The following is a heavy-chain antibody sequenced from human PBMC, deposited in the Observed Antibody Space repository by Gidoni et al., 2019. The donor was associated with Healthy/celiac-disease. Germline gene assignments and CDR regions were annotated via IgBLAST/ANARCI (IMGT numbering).Heavy chain of an antibody. V-gene: IGHV2-70*15. D-gene: IGHD6-19*01. CDR1: GFSLSTSGMC. CDR3: ARSIAVAPHFDY. Sequence: QVTLRESGPALVKPTQTLTLTCTFSGFSLSTSGMCVSWIRQPPGKALEWLARIDWDDDKYYSTSLKTRLTISKDTSKNQVVLTMTNMDPVDTATYYCARSIAVAPHFDYWGQGTLVTVSS. CDR2: IDWDDDK. J-gene: IGHJ4*02.